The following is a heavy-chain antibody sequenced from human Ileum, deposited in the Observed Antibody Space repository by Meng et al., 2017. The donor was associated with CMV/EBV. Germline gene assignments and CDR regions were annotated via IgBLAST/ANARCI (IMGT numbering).Heavy chain of an antibody. CDR1: GGSISSGGYY. CDR3: ARDSLEGDLFDY. J-gene: IGHJ4*02. Sequence: LRLSCTVSGGSISSGGYYWSWIRQHPGKGLEWIGYIYYSGSTYYNPSLKSRVTISVDTSKNQFSLKLSSVTAADTAVYYCARDSLEGDLFDYWGQGTLVTGSS. CDR2: IYYSGST. V-gene: IGHV4-31*03. D-gene: IGHD2-21*02.